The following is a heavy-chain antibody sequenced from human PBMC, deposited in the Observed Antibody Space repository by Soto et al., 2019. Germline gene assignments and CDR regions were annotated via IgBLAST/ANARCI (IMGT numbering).Heavy chain of an antibody. CDR1: GFTFSSYA. CDR2: ISSNGGST. CDR3: ARGTTPAVGYSYGFDY. D-gene: IGHD5-18*01. V-gene: IGHV3-64*01. J-gene: IGHJ4*02. Sequence: GGSLRLSCAASGFTFSSYAMHWVRQAPGKGLEYVSAISSNGGSTYYANSVKGRFTISRDNSKNTLYPQMGSLRAEDMAVYYCARGTTPAVGYSYGFDYWGQGTLVTVSS.